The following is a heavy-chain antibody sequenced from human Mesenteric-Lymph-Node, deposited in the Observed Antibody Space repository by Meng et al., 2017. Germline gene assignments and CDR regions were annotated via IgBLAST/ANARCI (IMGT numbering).Heavy chain of an antibody. Sequence: GESLKISCAASGFTFSSYWMHWVRQAPGKGLVWVSRINSDGSSTSYADSVKGRFTISRDNAKNTLYLQMNSLRAEDTAVYYCARERCSYYDSSGYYYGAWCYFDYWGQGTLVTVSS. CDR1: GFTFSSYW. V-gene: IGHV3-74*01. J-gene: IGHJ4*02. CDR2: INSDGSST. CDR3: ARERCSYYDSSGYYYGAWCYFDY. D-gene: IGHD3-22*01.